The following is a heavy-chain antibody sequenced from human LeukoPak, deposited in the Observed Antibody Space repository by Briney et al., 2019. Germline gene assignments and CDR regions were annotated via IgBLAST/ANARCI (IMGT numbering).Heavy chain of an antibody. CDR3: ASDSTVIDACDM. D-gene: IGHD2-21*02. Sequence: ASVKVSCKASGYSFTSCYMHWVRQAPGQGLQWMAIINVNGGTSTYAQKLQGRLTMTRDTSTSTVYMELSSLRSEDTAVYFCASDSTVIDACDMWGQGTMVTVSS. CDR2: INVNGGTS. CDR1: GYSFTSCY. V-gene: IGHV1-46*04. J-gene: IGHJ3*02.